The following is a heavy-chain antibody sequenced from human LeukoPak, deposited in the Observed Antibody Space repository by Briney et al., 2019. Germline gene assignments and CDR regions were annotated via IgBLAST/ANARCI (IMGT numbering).Heavy chain of an antibody. CDR3: AGDKETTGNGRPNWFDP. J-gene: IGHJ5*02. Sequence: SETLSLTCAVSGYSISSGYYWGSIRQPPGKGLQWIGSIFQRGYSYYNPSLKSRVTISVDTSRNQFSLKLSSVTAADTAVYYCAGDKETTGNGRPNWFDPWGQGTLVTVSS. V-gene: IGHV4-38-2*01. CDR2: IFQRGYS. D-gene: IGHD1-1*01. CDR1: GYSISSGYY.